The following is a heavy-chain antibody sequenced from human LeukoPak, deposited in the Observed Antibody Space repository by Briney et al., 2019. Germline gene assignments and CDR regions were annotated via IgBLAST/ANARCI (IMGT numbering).Heavy chain of an antibody. Sequence: GALRLSCAASGFTFSSYAMTWVRQAPGKGLEWVSTVSGNGGTTFYADSVKGRFTISRDNSKNTMYLQMNSLRAEDTAIYYCAKDLTITMVRGVPDLRWGQGTLVTVSS. CDR1: GFTFSSYA. V-gene: IGHV3-23*01. D-gene: IGHD3-10*01. J-gene: IGHJ4*02. CDR2: VSGNGGTT. CDR3: AKDLTITMVRGVPDLR.